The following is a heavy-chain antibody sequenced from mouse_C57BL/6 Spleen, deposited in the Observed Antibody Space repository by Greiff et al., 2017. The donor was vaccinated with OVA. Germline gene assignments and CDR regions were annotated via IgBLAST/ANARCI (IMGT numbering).Heavy chain of an antibody. Sequence: QVQLQQPGAELVMPGASVKLSCKASGYTFTSYWMHWVKPRPGQGLEWIGEIDPSDSYTNYNQKFKGKSTLTVDKSSSTAYMQLSSLTSEDSAVYYCARRDGNYPYYYAMDYWGQGTSVTVSS. V-gene: IGHV1-69*01. J-gene: IGHJ4*01. CDR1: GYTFTSYW. CDR2: IDPSDSYT. CDR3: ARRDGNYPYYYAMDY. D-gene: IGHD2-1*01.